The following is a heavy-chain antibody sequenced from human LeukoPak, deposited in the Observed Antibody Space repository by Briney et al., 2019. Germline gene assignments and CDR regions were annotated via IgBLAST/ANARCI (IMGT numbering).Heavy chain of an antibody. CDR2: INHSGST. Sequence: SETLCLSCAVYGGSFSGYYWSWVRQPPGKGLEWMWEINHSGSTNYNTSPKSRVTISVEESKNQFSLKLSSVTAADTAVYYCARGLRRRSFGDYWGQGTLVTVSS. D-gene: IGHD3-16*01. V-gene: IGHV4-34*01. CDR3: ARGLRRRSFGDY. J-gene: IGHJ4*02. CDR1: GGSFSGYY.